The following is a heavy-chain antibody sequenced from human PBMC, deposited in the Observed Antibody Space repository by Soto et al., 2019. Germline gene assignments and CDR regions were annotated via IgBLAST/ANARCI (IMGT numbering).Heavy chain of an antibody. CDR2: IRGSSNTT. V-gene: IGHV3-23*01. D-gene: IGHD3-9*01. Sequence: EVQLLESGGGLVQPGGSLRLSCAASGFTFSSYGMSWVRQAPGKGLEWVSAIRGSSNTTYYADSVKGRFTISRDNSKGTLDLQMNRLGAEGTAIYYCAEDVNNVFLAGYYFYWGQGTLVTVSS. CDR1: GFTFSSYG. J-gene: IGHJ4*02. CDR3: AEDVNNVFLAGYYFY.